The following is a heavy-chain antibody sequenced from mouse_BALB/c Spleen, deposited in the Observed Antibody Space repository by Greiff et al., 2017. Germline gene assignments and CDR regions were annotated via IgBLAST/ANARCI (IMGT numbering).Heavy chain of an antibody. CDR3: ARDEGYPAWFAY. D-gene: IGHD2-14*01. V-gene: IGHV5-9-4*01. J-gene: IGHJ3*01. Sequence: DVQLVESGGGLVKPGGSLKLSCAASGFTFSSYAMSWVRQSPEKRLEWVAEISSGGSYTYYPDTVTGRFTISRDNAKNTLYLEMSSLRSEDTAMYYCARDEGYPAWFAYWGQGTLVTVSA. CDR2: ISSGGSYT. CDR1: GFTFSSYA.